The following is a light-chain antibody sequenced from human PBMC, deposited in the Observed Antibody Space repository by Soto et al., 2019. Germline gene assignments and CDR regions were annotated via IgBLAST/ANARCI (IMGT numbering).Light chain of an antibody. CDR2: EVS. CDR1: QSLLPSDEKTY. CDR3: MQSTHIPQT. V-gene: IGKV2D-29*01. Sequence: ILMTQTPLSLSVTPGQPASISCKSSQSLLPSDEKTYLYWYLQKPGQPPQLLIYEVSNRFSGVRDRCSGSGTETDFILKIGQVEDEDAELYHYMQSTHIPQTFGQGTKVDIK. J-gene: IGKJ1*01.